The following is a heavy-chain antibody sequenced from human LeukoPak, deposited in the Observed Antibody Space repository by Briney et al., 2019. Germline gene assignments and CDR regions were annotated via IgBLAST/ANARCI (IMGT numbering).Heavy chain of an antibody. CDR1: GYTLTSYD. D-gene: IGHD3-3*01. V-gene: IGHV1-8*01. J-gene: IGHJ6*02. CDR3: ATSQNGDFWSGYWPNYYYYGMDV. Sequence: ASVKVSCKASGYTLTSYDINWVRQATGQGLEWMGWMNPNSGNTGYAQKFQGRVTMTRNTSISTAYMELSSLRSEDTAVYYCATSQNGDFWSGYWPNYYYYGMDVWGQGTTVTVSS. CDR2: MNPNSGNT.